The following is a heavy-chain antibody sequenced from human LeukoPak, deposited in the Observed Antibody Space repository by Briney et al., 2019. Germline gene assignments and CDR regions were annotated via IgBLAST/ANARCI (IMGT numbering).Heavy chain of an antibody. J-gene: IGHJ4*02. D-gene: IGHD6-6*01. Sequence: PPGGSLRLSCAASGLTFSSYAMHWVRQAPGKGLEWVAVISYDGSNKYYADSVKGRFTISRDNSKNTLYLQMNSLRAEDTAVYYCARGYSSSSKGVDYWGQGTLVTVSS. CDR3: ARGYSSSSKGVDY. CDR2: ISYDGSNK. CDR1: GLTFSSYA. V-gene: IGHV3-30-3*01.